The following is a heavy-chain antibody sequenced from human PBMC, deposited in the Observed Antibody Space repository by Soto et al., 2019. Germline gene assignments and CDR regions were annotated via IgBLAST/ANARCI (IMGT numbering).Heavy chain of an antibody. CDR3: AKGDNLGPKTGYAFDP. V-gene: IGHV6-1*01. CDR2: TYFRSKWYN. Sequence: SQSLSLTFAVSGDIVSSNTASWNWIRQSPSRCLEWLVRTYFRSKWYNDYAVSVKSRIIINPDTSNNQFSLQLNSVTPEDTAVYFCAKGDNLGPKTGYAFDPWGQGIMVTVSS. D-gene: IGHD5-12*01. CDR1: GDIVSSNTAS. J-gene: IGHJ5*02.